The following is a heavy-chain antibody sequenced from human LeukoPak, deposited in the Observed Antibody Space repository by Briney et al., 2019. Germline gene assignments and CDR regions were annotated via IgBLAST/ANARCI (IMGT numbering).Heavy chain of an antibody. CDR3: ALPKAVHDAFDI. D-gene: IGHD6-19*01. Sequence: ASVKVSCKASGYTFTSYAMHWVRQAPGQRLEWMGWINAGNGNTKYSQKFQGRVTITRDTSASTAYMELSSLRSEDTAVYYCALPKAVHDAFDIWGQGTMVTVSS. J-gene: IGHJ3*02. V-gene: IGHV1-3*01. CDR2: INAGNGNT. CDR1: GYTFTSYA.